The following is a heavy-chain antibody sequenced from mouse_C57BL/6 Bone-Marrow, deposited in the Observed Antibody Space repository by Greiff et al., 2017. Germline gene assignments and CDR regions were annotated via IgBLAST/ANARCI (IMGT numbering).Heavy chain of an antibody. Sequence: QVQLQQSGAELVKPGASVKISCKASGYAFSSSWMNWVKQRPGKGLEWIGQIYPGDGDTNYNGKFKGKATLTADKSSSTSYMQLSSLTSEDSAVYFCARGSSYGWFAYWGQRTLVTVSA. V-gene: IGHV1-80*01. CDR1: GYAFSSSW. CDR2: IYPGDGDT. J-gene: IGHJ3*01. D-gene: IGHD1-1*01. CDR3: ARGSSYGWFAY.